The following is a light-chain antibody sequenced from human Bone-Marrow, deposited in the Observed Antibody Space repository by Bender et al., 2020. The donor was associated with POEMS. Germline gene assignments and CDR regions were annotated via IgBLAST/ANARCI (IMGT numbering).Light chain of an antibody. J-gene: IGLJ3*02. CDR2: EVR. CDR3: SSWDDSLSGWV. Sequence: QSALTQPPSASGSAGQSVTISCTGTSSDVGDSDFVSWYQQHPGKAPKLVIYEVRKRPSGVPARFSGSKSGTSASLAISDIQSEDEGDYYCSSWDDSLSGWVFGGGTKLTVL. V-gene: IGLV2-8*01. CDR1: SSDVGDSDF.